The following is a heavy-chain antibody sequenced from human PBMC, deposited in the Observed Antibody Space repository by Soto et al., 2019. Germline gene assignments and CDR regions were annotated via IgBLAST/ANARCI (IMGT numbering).Heavy chain of an antibody. CDR2: IYPGDSDT. CDR3: ARSGRGRGDAFDI. V-gene: IGHV5-51*01. Sequence: GGSLRLSCKGSGYSFTSYWIGWVRQMPGKGLEWMGIIYPGDSDTRYSPSFQGQVTISADKSISTAYLQWSSLKASDTAMYYCARSGRGRGDAFDIWGQGTMVTVSS. D-gene: IGHD3-10*01. CDR1: GYSFTSYW. J-gene: IGHJ3*02.